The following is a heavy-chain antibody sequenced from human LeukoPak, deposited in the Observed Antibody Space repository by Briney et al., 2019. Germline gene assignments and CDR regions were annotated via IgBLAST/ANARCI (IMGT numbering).Heavy chain of an antibody. V-gene: IGHV3-23*01. D-gene: IGHD2-15*01. Sequence: PGGSLRLSCAASGIYEMSWVRQAPGKGLEWVSSISDFDENTYYADSVKGRFTMSRDNSRNTLYLQMNNLRAEDTAVYYCAKRGYCSVASCSQTPYYFDHWGQGTLVTVSS. J-gene: IGHJ4*02. CDR1: GIYE. CDR2: ISDFDENT. CDR3: AKRGYCSVASCSQTPYYFDH.